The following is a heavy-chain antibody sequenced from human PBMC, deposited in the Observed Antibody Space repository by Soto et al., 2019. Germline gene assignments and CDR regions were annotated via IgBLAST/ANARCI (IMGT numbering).Heavy chain of an antibody. D-gene: IGHD6-19*01. CDR1: GYSITSGYY. Sequence: SETLSLTCSVYGYSITSGYYWGWIRQPPGKGLEWIGSLYHSGSTYYNPSLKSRVTISVDTSKNQFSLNLSSVTAADTAVYYSARGPRSAWAHYFDYWGQGTLVTVYS. CDR2: LYHSGST. J-gene: IGHJ4*02. CDR3: ARGPRSAWAHYFDY. V-gene: IGHV4-38-2*02.